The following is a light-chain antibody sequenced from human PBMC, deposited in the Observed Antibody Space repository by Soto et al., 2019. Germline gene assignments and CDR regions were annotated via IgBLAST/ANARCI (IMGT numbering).Light chain of an antibody. J-gene: IGLJ1*01. V-gene: IGLV2-14*03. CDR1: SSDVGGYNY. CDR2: DVS. Sequence: QSALTQPASVSGSPGQSVTISCTGTSSDVGGYNYVSWYQHHPGKAPKLLIYDVSNRPSGVSNRFSGSKSGNTASLTISGLQADDEASYYCSSYTSSRTPYVFGTGTKLTVL. CDR3: SSYTSSRTPYV.